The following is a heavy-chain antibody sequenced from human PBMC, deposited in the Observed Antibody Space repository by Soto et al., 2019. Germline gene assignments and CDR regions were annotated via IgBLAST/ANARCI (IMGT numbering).Heavy chain of an antibody. V-gene: IGHV4-59*01. CDR1: GGSISSYY. D-gene: IGHD6-19*01. CDR3: ARGGWYNDY. J-gene: IGHJ4*02. CDR2: IYSTGTT. Sequence: PSETLSLTCSVSGGSISSYYWSWIRQPPGKGLEWIGYIYSTGTTNYNPSLKSRVTISVDTSKNQFSLKLRSVTAADTAVYYCARGGWYNDYWGQGTLVTVS.